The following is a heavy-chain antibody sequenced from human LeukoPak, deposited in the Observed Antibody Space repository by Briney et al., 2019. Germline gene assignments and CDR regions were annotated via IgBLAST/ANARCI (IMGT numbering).Heavy chain of an antibody. CDR1: GFTFSDYV. Sequence: GGSLRLSCAASGFTFSDYVMIWVRQAPGTGLEWVSGITASGDSTYYADSVKGRFTMSRDNSKNTVYLQMNSLRVDDTAVYYCARRDIVVIVSASDYWGQGTLVTVSS. D-gene: IGHD2-15*01. CDR2: ITASGDST. J-gene: IGHJ4*02. CDR3: ARRDIVVIVSASDY. V-gene: IGHV3-23*01.